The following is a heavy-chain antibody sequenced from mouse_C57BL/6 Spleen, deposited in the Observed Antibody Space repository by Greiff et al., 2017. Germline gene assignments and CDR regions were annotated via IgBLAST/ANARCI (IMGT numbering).Heavy chain of an antibody. CDR3: ARGARYSNYAYYFDY. D-gene: IGHD2-5*01. V-gene: IGHV1-42*01. Sequence: EVQLQQSGPELVKPGASVKISCKASGYSFTGYYMNWVKQSPEKSLEWIGEINPSTGGTTYNQKFKAKATLTVDKSSSTAYMQLKSLTSEDSAVXYCARGARYSNYAYYFDYWGQGTTLTVSS. CDR1: GYSFTGYY. J-gene: IGHJ2*01. CDR2: INPSTGGT.